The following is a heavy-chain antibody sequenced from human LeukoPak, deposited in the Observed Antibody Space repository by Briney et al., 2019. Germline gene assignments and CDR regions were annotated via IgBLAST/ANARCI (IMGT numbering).Heavy chain of an antibody. D-gene: IGHD5-12*01. Sequence: GGSLRLSCEASGFTFSYYWMSWVRQAPGKGPDWVANINQEDTEKYYVDSVKGRFTISRDNAKNSLYLQMNSLRAGDTAVYYCARDFTNYSGYEQFDYWGQGTLVTVSP. CDR1: GFTFSYYW. CDR2: INQEDTEK. CDR3: ARDFTNYSGYEQFDY. V-gene: IGHV3-7*03. J-gene: IGHJ4*02.